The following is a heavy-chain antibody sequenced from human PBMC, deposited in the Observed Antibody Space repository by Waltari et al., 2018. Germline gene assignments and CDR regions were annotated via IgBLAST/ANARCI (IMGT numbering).Heavy chain of an antibody. CDR1: VFGFMSDA. Sequence: QVHLVESGGGVVQPGGSLSLSWAAAVFGFMSDAMYWVRQAPGKGLDGVAHIQPDGGDKFYGDSVKGRFSISRDDSRNTLFLQMNSLRDEDTAVYYCAKDLKGAWTIDYWGQGTLVTVSS. CDR3: AKDLKGAWTIDY. V-gene: IGHV3-30*02. D-gene: IGHD1-26*01. J-gene: IGHJ4*02. CDR2: IQPDGGDK.